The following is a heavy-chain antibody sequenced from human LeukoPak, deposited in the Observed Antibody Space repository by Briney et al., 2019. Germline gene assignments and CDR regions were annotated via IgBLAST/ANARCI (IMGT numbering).Heavy chain of an antibody. Sequence: GGSLRLSCAASGFTFSSYSMNWVRQAPGKGLEWVSYISSSSSTIYYADSVKGRFTISRDNAKNSLYLQMNSLRAEDTPVYFCPRSVLVPAVYPWDAFHIWGQETMVTVSS. CDR3: PRSVLVPAVYPWDAFHI. V-gene: IGHV3-48*01. CDR2: ISSSSSTI. CDR1: GFTFSSYS. D-gene: IGHD2-2*01. J-gene: IGHJ3*02.